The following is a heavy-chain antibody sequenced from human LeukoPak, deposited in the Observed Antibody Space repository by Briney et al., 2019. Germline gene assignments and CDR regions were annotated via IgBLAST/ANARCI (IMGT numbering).Heavy chain of an antibody. Sequence: GGSLRLSCAASGFTFSDYYMSWLRQAPGKGLEWVSAISGSGGSTYYADSVKGRFTIFRDNSKNTLYLQMNSLRAEDTAVYYCAKATYYYGSGPRGYWGQGTLVTVSS. CDR2: ISGSGGST. CDR1: GFTFSDYY. V-gene: IGHV3-23*01. J-gene: IGHJ4*02. CDR3: AKATYYYGSGPRGY. D-gene: IGHD3-10*01.